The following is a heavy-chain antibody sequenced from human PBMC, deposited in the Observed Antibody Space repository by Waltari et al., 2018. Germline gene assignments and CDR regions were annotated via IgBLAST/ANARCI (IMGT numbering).Heavy chain of an antibody. CDR2: INNDATII. CDR3: LNYDFDS. CDR1: GFNFSNYF. V-gene: IGHV3-74*01. J-gene: IGHJ4*02. D-gene: IGHD1-7*01. Sequence: DVQVVESGGGLVRPGGSLRLSCTGSGFNFSNYFIHWVCQPPGKGPVWVARINNDATIINYADSVKGRFTIARDNAKSTVYLQMDNLRGEDTALYYCLNYDFDSWGQGTLVTVSS.